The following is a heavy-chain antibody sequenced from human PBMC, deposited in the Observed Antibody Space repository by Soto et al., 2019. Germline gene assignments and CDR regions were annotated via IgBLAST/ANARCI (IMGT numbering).Heavy chain of an antibody. CDR3: AERGGDSGWGDFDS. J-gene: IGHJ4*02. CDR1: GFPFSRCA. V-gene: IGHV3-23*01. Sequence: EVQLLESGGGLVQPGGSLRLSCAASGFPFSRCAMNWVRQAPGKGLEWVSTISHSDHSTYYADSVKGRFTVSRDNSENPLYLQMNGLGAGGPAILYCAERGGDSGWGDFDSWGQGILVTVSS. CDR2: ISHSDHST. D-gene: IGHD6-19*01.